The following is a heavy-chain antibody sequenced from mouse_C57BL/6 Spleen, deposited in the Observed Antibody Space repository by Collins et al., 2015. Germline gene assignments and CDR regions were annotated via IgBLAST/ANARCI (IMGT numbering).Heavy chain of an antibody. D-gene: IGHD2-5*01. Sequence: QVQLQQPGAELVKPGASVKMSCKASGYTFTSYWITWVKQRPGQGLEWIGDIYPGSGSTNYNEKFKSKATLTVDTSSSTAYMQLSSLTSEDSAVHYCARKPYYSNLAWFAYWGQGTLVTVSA. CDR1: GYTFTSYW. CDR3: ARKPYYSNLAWFAY. J-gene: IGHJ3*01. CDR2: IYPGSGST. V-gene: IGHV1-55*01.